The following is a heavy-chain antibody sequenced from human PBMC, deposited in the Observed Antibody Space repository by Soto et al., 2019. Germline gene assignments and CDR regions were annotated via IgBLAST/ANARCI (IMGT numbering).Heavy chain of an antibody. V-gene: IGHV1-18*01. CDR1: GYTFTAYG. CDR2: VSTTDDRT. CDR3: ARELNTESSAYYSFAF. J-gene: IGHJ4*02. D-gene: IGHD3-22*01. Sequence: QVQMVQSGPEVKMPGASVKVSCKTSGYTFTAYGLAWLRQAPGQRPEWMGWVSTTDDRTNYARKFQGRVTMTTDRSTTTTSMELRSLGTDDTAVYYCARELNTESSAYYSFAFWGQGPLVTVSS.